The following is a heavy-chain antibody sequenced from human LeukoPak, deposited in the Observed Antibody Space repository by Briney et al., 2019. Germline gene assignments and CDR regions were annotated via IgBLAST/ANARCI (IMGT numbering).Heavy chain of an antibody. CDR3: ARALGATGYYYYYMDV. D-gene: IGHD1-26*01. Sequence: GASVKVSCKASGYTFTSYGISWVRQAPGQGLEWMGWISAYNGNTNYAQKLQGRVTMTTDTSTSTAYMELRSLRSDDTAVYYCARALGATGYYYYYMDVWGKGTTVTVSS. CDR2: ISAYNGNT. CDR1: GYTFTSYG. V-gene: IGHV1-18*01. J-gene: IGHJ6*03.